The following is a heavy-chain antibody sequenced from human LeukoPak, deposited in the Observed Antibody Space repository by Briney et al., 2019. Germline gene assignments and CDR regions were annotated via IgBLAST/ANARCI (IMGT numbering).Heavy chain of an antibody. V-gene: IGHV1-2*02. CDR1: GYTFTGYY. CDR3: ARGGRTVTTTGKLYYFDY. D-gene: IGHD4-17*01. Sequence: ASVKVSCKASGYTFTGYYMHWVRQAPGQGLEWMGWINPNSGGTNYAQKFQGRVTMTRDTSISTAYMELSRLRSDDTAVYYCARGGRTVTTTGKLYYFDYWGQGTLVTVSS. J-gene: IGHJ4*02. CDR2: INPNSGGT.